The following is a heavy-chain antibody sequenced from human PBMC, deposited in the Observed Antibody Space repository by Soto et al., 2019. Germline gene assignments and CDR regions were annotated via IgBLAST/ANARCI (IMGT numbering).Heavy chain of an antibody. D-gene: IGHD7-27*01. CDR2: MNHSGST. Sequence: SETLSLTCTVSGGSISSYYWSWIRQPPGKGLEWIGDMNHSGSTNYNPSLKSRVTISVDTSKNQFSLKLSSVTAADTAVYFCARGDLLPGVYYYMDVWGKGTTVTVSS. CDR1: GGSISSYY. V-gene: IGHV4-59*12. CDR3: ARGDLLPGVYYYMDV. J-gene: IGHJ6*03.